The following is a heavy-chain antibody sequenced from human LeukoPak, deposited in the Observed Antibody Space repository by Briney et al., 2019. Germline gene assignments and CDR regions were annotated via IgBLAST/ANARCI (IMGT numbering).Heavy chain of an antibody. CDR1: GGSISSYY. V-gene: IGHV4-59*01. J-gene: IGHJ4*02. D-gene: IGHD3-22*01. CDR2: IYYSGST. CDR3: ARSFVDSSGYYDDY. Sequence: SETLSLTCTVSGGSISSYYWSWIRQPPGKGLEGIGYIYYSGSTNYNPSLTSPGTISVDTSKHPISLNLSFLTAADTAVYYCARSFVDSSGYYDDYWGQGTLVTVSS.